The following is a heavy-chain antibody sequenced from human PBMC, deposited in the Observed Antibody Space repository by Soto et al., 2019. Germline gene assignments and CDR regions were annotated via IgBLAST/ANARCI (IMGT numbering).Heavy chain of an antibody. J-gene: IGHJ3*02. Sequence: ASVKVSCKISGHTLTELSMHWVRQAPGKGLEWMGGFDPEDGETIYAQKFQGRVTMTEDTSTDTAYMELSSLRSEDTAVYYCATVWGIAVAGTKAAFDIWGQGTMVTVSS. CDR3: ATVWGIAVAGTKAAFDI. V-gene: IGHV1-24*01. CDR1: GHTLTELS. CDR2: FDPEDGET. D-gene: IGHD6-19*01.